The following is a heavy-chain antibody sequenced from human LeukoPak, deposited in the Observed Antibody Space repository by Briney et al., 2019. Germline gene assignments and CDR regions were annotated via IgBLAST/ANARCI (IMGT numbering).Heavy chain of an antibody. CDR1: XXXXSXYW. CDR3: ASVYSSSSWDY. V-gene: IGHV5-51*01. Sequence: LXIXXXXSXXXXSXYWXGWVRQLPGKGLEWMGVIFPADSDTRYSPSFQGQVTISADKSISTAYLQWSSLKASDTAMYYCASVYSSSSWDYWGQGTLVTASS. D-gene: IGHD6-13*01. J-gene: IGHJ4*02. CDR2: IFPADSDT.